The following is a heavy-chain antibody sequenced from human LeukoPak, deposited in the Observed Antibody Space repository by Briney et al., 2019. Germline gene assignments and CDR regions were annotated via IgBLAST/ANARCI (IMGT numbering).Heavy chain of an antibody. CDR1: GFIFDEYG. D-gene: IGHD3-22*01. CDR2: INWNGANT. CDR3: ARVQYDTSDYHNAFDI. V-gene: IGHV3-20*01. Sequence: GGSLRLSCAASGFIFDEYGMTWVRQAPGKGLEWVSGINWNGANTGYADSVKGRFTISRDNAKNSLHLQMRSLRAEDTALYHCARVQYDTSDYHNAFDIWGQGTMVTVSS. J-gene: IGHJ3*02.